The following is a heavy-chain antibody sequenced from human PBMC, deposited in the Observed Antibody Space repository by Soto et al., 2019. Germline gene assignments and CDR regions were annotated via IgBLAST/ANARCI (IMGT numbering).Heavy chain of an antibody. CDR2: IYYSGST. J-gene: IGHJ4*02. CDR1: GGSISSGDYY. V-gene: IGHV4-61*08. CDR3: ASVLPNYYYGSGSYFDY. D-gene: IGHD3-10*01. Sequence: SETLSLTCTVSGGSISSGDYYWSWIRQPPGKGLEWIGYIYYSGSTNYNPSLKSRVTISVDTSKNQFSLKLSSVTAADTAVYYCASVLPNYYYGSGSYFDYWGQGTLVTVSS.